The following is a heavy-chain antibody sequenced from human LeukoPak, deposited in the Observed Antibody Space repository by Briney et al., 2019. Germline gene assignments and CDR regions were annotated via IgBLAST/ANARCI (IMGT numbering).Heavy chain of an antibody. CDR1: GFSFNTYS. V-gene: IGHV4-59*01. CDR3: VRGPYGSGISNWFDP. Sequence: GSLRLSCAASGFSFNTYSMTWVRQAPGKGLEWIGYIYYSGDTNYNPSLQSRVTVSVDTSKNQFSLRLTSVSAADTAVYYCVRGPYGSGISNWFDPWGQGTQVIVSS. J-gene: IGHJ5*02. CDR2: IYYSGDT. D-gene: IGHD3-10*01.